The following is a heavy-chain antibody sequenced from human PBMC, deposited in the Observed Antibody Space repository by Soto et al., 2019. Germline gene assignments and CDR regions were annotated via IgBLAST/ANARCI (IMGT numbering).Heavy chain of an antibody. CDR3: ARARLVVEGRFDY. D-gene: IGHD3-22*01. CDR2: ISSTATYT. Sequence: QVQLVESGGGLVKPGGSLRLSCAASGFSFSDYYMNWIRQAPGKGLEWLSYISSTATYTNYADSVRGRFTISRDSAKNPLYLDLNGLGAEDTAVYYRARARLVVEGRFDYWGQGTLVTVSS. J-gene: IGHJ4*02. CDR1: GFSFSDYY. V-gene: IGHV3-11*06.